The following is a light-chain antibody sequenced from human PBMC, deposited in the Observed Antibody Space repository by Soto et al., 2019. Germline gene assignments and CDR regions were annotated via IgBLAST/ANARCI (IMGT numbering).Light chain of an antibody. CDR3: AAWDNRLSGWV. V-gene: IGLV1-44*01. CDR1: SSNIGSTS. Sequence: QSVLTQPPSASGTPGQRVTISCSGSSSNIGSTSVYWYQQLPGTAPKLLIYSNNRRPSGVPDRLSGSKSGTSASLAISGLQSEDEADYYGAAWDNRLSGWVFGGGTKVTVL. CDR2: SNN. J-gene: IGLJ3*02.